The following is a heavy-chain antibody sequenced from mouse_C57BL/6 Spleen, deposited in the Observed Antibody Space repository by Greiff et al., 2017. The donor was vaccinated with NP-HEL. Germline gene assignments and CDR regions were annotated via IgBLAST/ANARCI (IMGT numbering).Heavy chain of an antibody. D-gene: IGHD4-1*01. CDR1: GYTFTSYG. CDR3: DRKNWEGYFDY. CDR2: IYPRSGNT. J-gene: IGHJ2*01. Sequence: QVQLQQSGAELARPGASVKLSCKASGYTFTSYGISWVKQRTGQGLEWIGEIYPRSGNTYYNEKFKGKATLTADKSSSTAYMELRSLTSEYYAVNFCDRKNWEGYFDYWGQGTTLTVSS. V-gene: IGHV1-81*01.